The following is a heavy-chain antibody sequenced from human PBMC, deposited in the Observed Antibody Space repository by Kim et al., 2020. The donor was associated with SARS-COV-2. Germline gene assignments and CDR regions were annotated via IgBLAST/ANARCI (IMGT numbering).Heavy chain of an antibody. D-gene: IGHD2-2*01. J-gene: IGHJ6*02. CDR2: ISAYNGNT. CDR1: GYTFTSYG. Sequence: ASVKVSCKASGYTFTSYGISWVRQAPGQGLEWMGWISAYNGNTNYAQKLQGRVTMTTDTSTSTAYMELRSLRSDDTAVYYCAREEEYQLLYYYYYGMDVWGQGTTVTVSS. CDR3: AREEEYQLLYYYYYGMDV. V-gene: IGHV1-18*01.